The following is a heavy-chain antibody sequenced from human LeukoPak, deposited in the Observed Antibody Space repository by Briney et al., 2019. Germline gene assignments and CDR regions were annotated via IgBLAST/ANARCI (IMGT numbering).Heavy chain of an antibody. Sequence: GASLRLSCAASGFTVSSNYMSWVRQAPGKGLEWVSVIYTGDSTSYADSVKGRFTISRDNAKNSLYLQMNSLRAEDTAVYYCASHLGIAVAPEAFDIWGQGTMVTVSS. CDR3: ASHLGIAVAPEAFDI. CDR2: IYTGDST. V-gene: IGHV3-66*04. D-gene: IGHD6-19*01. J-gene: IGHJ3*02. CDR1: GFTVSSNY.